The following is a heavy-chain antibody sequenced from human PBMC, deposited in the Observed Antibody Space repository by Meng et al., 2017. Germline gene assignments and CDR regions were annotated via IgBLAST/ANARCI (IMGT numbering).Heavy chain of an antibody. V-gene: IGHV4-4*07. CDR2: IYTSGST. CDR3: ARDERGKTGYGSGRYYKGGRGDYYYGMDV. D-gene: IGHD3-10*01. Sequence: SEPLSPTCTVSGGPISSYYWSWTRQPAGKGREWIGRIYTSGSTNYNPSLKSRVTMSVDTSKNQFSLKLGSVTAADTAVYYCARDERGKTGYGSGRYYKGGRGDYYYGMDVWGQGTTVTVSS. CDR1: GGPISSYY. J-gene: IGHJ6*02.